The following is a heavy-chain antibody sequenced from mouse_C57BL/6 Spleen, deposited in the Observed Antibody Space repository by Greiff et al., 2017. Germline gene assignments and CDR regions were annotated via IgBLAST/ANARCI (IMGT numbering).Heavy chain of an antibody. CDR3: ARSEATVVALYAMDY. V-gene: IGHV1-82*01. CDR1: GYAFSSSW. J-gene: IGHJ4*01. D-gene: IGHD1-1*01. Sequence: VMLVESGPELVKPGASVKISCKASGYAFSSSWMNWVKQRPGKGLEWIGRIYPGDGDTNYNGKFKGKATLTADKSSSTAYMQLSSLTSEDSAVXFCARSEATVVALYAMDYWGQGTSVTVSS. CDR2: IYPGDGDT.